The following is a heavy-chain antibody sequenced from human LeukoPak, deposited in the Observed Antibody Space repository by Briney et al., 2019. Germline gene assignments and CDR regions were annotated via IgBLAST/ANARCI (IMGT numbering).Heavy chain of an antibody. D-gene: IGHD1-7*01. J-gene: IGHJ4*02. CDR2: INHSGST. V-gene: IGHV4-34*01. Sequence: SETLSLTCAVYGGSFSGYYWSWIRQPPGKGLEWIGEINHSGSTNYNPSLKSRVTISVDTSKNQFSLKLSSVTAADTAVYYCARPRFGTGITGTTFYYFDYWGQGTLATVSS. CDR1: GGSFSGYY. CDR3: ARPRFGTGITGTTFYYFDY.